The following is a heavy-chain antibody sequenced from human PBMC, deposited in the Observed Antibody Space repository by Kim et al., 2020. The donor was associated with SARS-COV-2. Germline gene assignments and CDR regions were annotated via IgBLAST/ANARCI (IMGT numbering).Heavy chain of an antibody. Sequence: ASVKVSCKASGYTFTGYYMHWVRQAPGQGLEWMGRINPNSGGTNYAQKFQGRVTMTRDTSISTAYMELSRLTSDDTALYHCARGYQLHTYGMDVWGQGTTVTVSS. V-gene: IGHV1-2*06. D-gene: IGHD2-2*01. CDR1: GYTFTGYY. J-gene: IGHJ6*02. CDR3: ARGYQLHTYGMDV. CDR2: INPNSGGT.